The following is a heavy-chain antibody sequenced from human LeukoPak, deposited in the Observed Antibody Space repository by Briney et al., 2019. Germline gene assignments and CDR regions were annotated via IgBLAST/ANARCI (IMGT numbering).Heavy chain of an antibody. Sequence: SETLSLTCTVSGYSISSGYYWGWIRQPPGKGLEWIGSIYHSGSTYYNPSLKSRVTTSVDTSKNQFSLKLSSVTAADTAVYYCARWGYYYDGSGLDYWGQGTLVTVSS. J-gene: IGHJ4*02. D-gene: IGHD3-22*01. CDR1: GYSISSGYY. CDR3: ARWGYYYDGSGLDY. V-gene: IGHV4-38-2*02. CDR2: IYHSGST.